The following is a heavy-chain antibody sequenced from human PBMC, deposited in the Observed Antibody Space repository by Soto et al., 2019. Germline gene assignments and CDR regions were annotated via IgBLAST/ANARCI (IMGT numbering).Heavy chain of an antibody. CDR1: GFTFGNYN. J-gene: IGHJ1*01. Sequence: PGGSLRLSCAASGFTFGNYNMNWVRQAPGKGLEWVSYISSSNTIYYADSVKGRFTISGDNAKNSLYLQMNSLRDEDTAVYYCARGYYYDSSGLEYFQQRGQGTLVTVSS. D-gene: IGHD3-22*01. V-gene: IGHV3-48*02. CDR2: ISSSNTI. CDR3: ARGYYYDSSGLEYFQQ.